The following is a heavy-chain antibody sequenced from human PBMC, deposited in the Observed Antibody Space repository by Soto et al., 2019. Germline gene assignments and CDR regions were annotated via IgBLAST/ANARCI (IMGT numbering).Heavy chain of an antibody. V-gene: IGHV4-4*07. J-gene: IGHJ6*02. CDR3: ARDKDFWSGYYPRGYYGMDV. CDR2: IYISGST. Sequence: PSETLSLTCTVSGGSINSYYWYWIRQPAGKGLEWIGRIYISGSTNYNPSLKSRVTMSIDTSKNQFSLKVSSVTAADTAVYYCARDKDFWSGYYPRGYYGMDVWGQGTTVTVSS. CDR1: GGSINSYY. D-gene: IGHD3-3*01.